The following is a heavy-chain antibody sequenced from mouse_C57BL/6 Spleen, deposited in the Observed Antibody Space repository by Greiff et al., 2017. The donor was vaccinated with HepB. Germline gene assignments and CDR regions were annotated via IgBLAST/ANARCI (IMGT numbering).Heavy chain of an antibody. D-gene: IGHD1-1*01. CDR2: ISYDGSN. V-gene: IGHV3-6*01. CDR1: GYSITSGYY. J-gene: IGHJ2*01. CDR3: AREGYGSSPFYYFDY. Sequence: EVQLQQSGPGLVKPSQSLSLTCSVTGYSITSGYYWNWIRQFPGNQQEWMGYISYDGSNNYNPSLKNRISITRDTSKNQFFLKLNAVTTEDTATYYGAREGYGSSPFYYFDYWGQGTTLTVSS.